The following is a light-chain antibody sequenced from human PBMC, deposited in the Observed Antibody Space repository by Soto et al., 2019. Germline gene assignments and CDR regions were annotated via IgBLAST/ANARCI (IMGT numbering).Light chain of an antibody. CDR2: NTS. CDR1: KRLSRH. V-gene: IGKV3-11*01. J-gene: IGKJ4*01. Sequence: EIWWPQSPAPLSLSPGERATLSCRASKRLSRHLAWYKQIPGQAPRLLIYNTSHRATGITASFSGSGSGIDFTITRSRLEPDAVAVYYCQHRGDWPPTFGGGTKVEIK. CDR3: QHRGDWPPT.